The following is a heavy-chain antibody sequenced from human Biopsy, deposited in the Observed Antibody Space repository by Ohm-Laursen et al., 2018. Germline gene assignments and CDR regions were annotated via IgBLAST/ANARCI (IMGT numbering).Heavy chain of an antibody. J-gene: IGHJ3*01. D-gene: IGHD3-3*01. CDR1: GDSITTYY. V-gene: IGHV4-59*07. Sequence: SVTLSLTSIVSGDSITTYYWIWLRPAPGKGLECIGNIYYRGNTNYSPSLKSRVTISLDTSNNQFSLKLNSITAADTAVFFCARLYRLDDYWNDDPPDAFDVWGQGTRVTVSS. CDR3: ARLYRLDDYWNDDPPDAFDV. CDR2: IYYRGNT.